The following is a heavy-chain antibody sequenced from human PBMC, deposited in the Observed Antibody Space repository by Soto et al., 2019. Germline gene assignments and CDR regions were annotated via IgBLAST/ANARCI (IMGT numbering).Heavy chain of an antibody. CDR1: GYTFSDYA. CDR2: ISASTRNT. J-gene: IGHJ2*01. D-gene: IGHD2-15*01. Sequence: QDQLVQSGGEVKKPGASVKVSCQASGYTFSDYAISWVRQAPGQGLEWMGWISASTRNTDQAQNCQGRVIMTLDTSTNTAYMELRSLRSDDTAVYYCVRCYCSVGSCYACWHFDLWGRGTLVTVSS. CDR3: VRCYCSVGSCYACWHFDL. V-gene: IGHV1-18*01.